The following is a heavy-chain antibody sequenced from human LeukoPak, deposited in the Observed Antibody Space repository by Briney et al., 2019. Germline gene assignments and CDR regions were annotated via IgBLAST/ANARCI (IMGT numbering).Heavy chain of an antibody. CDR3: ARDLSGVTGYTYGRGIDY. Sequence: GGSLRLSCAASGFTFSSYWMSWVRQAPGKGLEWVANIKKDGSDKYYVDSVKGRFTTSRDNAKTSLYLQMNSLRAEDMAVYYCARDLSGVTGYTYGRGIDYWGQGTLVTVSS. V-gene: IGHV3-7*01. CDR2: IKKDGSDK. D-gene: IGHD5-18*01. CDR1: GFTFSSYW. J-gene: IGHJ4*02.